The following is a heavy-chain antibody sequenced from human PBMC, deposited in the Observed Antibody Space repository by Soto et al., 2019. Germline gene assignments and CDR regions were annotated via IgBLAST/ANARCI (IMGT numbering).Heavy chain of an antibody. Sequence: QLQLQESGPGLVKPSETLSLTCTVSGGSISSSSYYWGWIRQPPGKGLEWIGSIYYSGSTYYNPSLKSRVTISVDASKSRFSLKLSSVTAADTAVYYCARQQIEPRFQKYVFDYWGQGTLVTVSS. CDR1: GGSISSSSYY. D-gene: IGHD3-3*01. CDR3: ARQQIEPRFQKYVFDY. J-gene: IGHJ4*02. CDR2: IYYSGST. V-gene: IGHV4-39*01.